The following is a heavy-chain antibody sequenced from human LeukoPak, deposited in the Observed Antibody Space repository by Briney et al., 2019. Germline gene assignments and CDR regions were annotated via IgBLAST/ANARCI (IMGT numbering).Heavy chain of an antibody. V-gene: IGHV4-4*07. CDR1: GGSISSYY. Sequence: SETLSLTCTVSGGSISSYYWSWIRQPAGKGLEWIGRIYTSGSTNYNPSLKSQVTISVDTSKNQFSLKLSSVTAADTAVYYCAREGYYYDSSGYYSDFDYWGQGTLVTVST. D-gene: IGHD3-22*01. CDR3: AREGYYYDSSGYYSDFDY. J-gene: IGHJ4*02. CDR2: IYTSGST.